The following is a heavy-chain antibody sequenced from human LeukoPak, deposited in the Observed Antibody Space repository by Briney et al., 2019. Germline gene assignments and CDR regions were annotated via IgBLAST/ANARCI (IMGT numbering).Heavy chain of an antibody. V-gene: IGHV1-18*01. D-gene: IGHD3-22*01. CDR1: GYTFTSYG. CDR3: ARDWPYYDSPGVLNNDY. CDR2: ISAYNGNT. J-gene: IGHJ4*02. Sequence: ASVKVSCKASGYTFTSYGISWVRQAPGQGRAWMGWISAYNGNTNYAQKLQGRVTMTTDTSTSTAYMELRSLRSDDTAVYYCARDWPYYDSPGVLNNDYWGQGTLVTVSS.